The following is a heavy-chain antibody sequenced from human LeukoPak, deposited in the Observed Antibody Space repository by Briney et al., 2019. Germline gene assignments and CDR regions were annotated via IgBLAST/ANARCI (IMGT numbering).Heavy chain of an antibody. CDR1: GFIFSSYW. V-gene: IGHV3-30*03. J-gene: IGHJ4*02. Sequence: QSGGSLRLSCAASGFIFSSYWVTWVRQAPGKGLEWVALTSYDGSEKYYVDSVKGRFTVSRDNSRSTLCLQMNSLRGEDTAVYYCARAESTSWHNFDYWGQGTLVTVSS. CDR3: ARAESTSWHNFDY. CDR2: TSYDGSEK. D-gene: IGHD6-13*01.